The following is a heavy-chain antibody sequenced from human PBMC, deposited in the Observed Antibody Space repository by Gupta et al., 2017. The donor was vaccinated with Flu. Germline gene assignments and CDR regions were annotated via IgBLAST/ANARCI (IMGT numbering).Heavy chain of an antibody. J-gene: IGHJ5*02. CDR3: AKAGRITLFGVPIPNWFAP. CDR2: VSDTGAT. D-gene: IGHD3-3*01. Sequence: WNWIRQSPGKGLEWIGCVSDTGATNYNPSLKSRVTMSLDTSKNQVSLKLTSVTAADTAIYYCAKAGRITLFGVPIPNWFAPWGQGIPVTVSS. V-gene: IGHV4-59*01.